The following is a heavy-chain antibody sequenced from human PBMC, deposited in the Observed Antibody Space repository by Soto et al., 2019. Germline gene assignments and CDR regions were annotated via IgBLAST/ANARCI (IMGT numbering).Heavy chain of an antibody. Sequence: SETLSLTCTVSGGSIRSYYWCWIRQPPGKGLEWIGYIYYSGSTNYNPSLKIRVTISVDTSKNQFSLKLSSVTAADTAVYYCARDRGYSFDYGMDVWGQGTTVTVSS. CDR3: ARDRGYSFDYGMDV. V-gene: IGHV4-59*01. J-gene: IGHJ6*02. CDR2: IYYSGST. D-gene: IGHD5-18*01. CDR1: GGSIRSYY.